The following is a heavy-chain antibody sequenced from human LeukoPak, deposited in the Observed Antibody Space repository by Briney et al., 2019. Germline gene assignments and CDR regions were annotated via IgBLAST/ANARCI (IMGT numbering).Heavy chain of an antibody. CDR1: GFTFSFYS. Sequence: GSLRLSCAASGFTFSFYSMNWVRQAPGKGLEWVSYISSTGSTIFYADSVKGRFSISRDNAKNSLYLQMNSLRAEDTAVYYCARDQGGSYSLWGQGTLVTVSS. D-gene: IGHD1-26*01. CDR2: ISSTGSTI. V-gene: IGHV3-48*01. CDR3: ARDQGGSYSL. J-gene: IGHJ4*02.